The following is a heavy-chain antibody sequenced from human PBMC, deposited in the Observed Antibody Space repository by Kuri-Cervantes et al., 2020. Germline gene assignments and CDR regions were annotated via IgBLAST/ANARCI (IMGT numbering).Heavy chain of an antibody. D-gene: IGHD5-12*01. J-gene: IGHJ4*02. CDR3: ARSGNSGYDYLLDY. CDR2: IIPIFGTA. CDR1: GGTFSSYA. V-gene: IGHV1-69*06. Sequence: SVKVSCKASGGTFSSYAISWVRQAPGQGLEWMGGIIPIFGTANYAQKSQGRVTITADKSTSTAYMELSSLRSEDTAVYYCARSGNSGYDYLLDYWGQGTLVTVSS.